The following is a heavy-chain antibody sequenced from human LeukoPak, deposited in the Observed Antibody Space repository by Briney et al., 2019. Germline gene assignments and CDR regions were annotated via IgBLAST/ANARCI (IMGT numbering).Heavy chain of an antibody. CDR3: ARMNGPYSSSSIY. V-gene: IGHV4-34*01. CDR2: INYSGST. Sequence: SETLSLTCAVYGGSFSGYYWSWIRQPPGKGLEWVGEINYSGSTNYNPSLKSRVTISEDTSKNQFSVDTSKNQFSLKLSSVTAADTAVYYCARMNGPYSSSSIYWGQGTLVTVSS. CDR1: GGSFSGYY. D-gene: IGHD6-13*01. J-gene: IGHJ4*02.